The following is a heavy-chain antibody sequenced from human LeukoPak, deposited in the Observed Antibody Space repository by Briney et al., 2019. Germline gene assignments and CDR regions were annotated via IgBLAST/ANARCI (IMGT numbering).Heavy chain of an antibody. CDR2: INHSGST. CDR1: GGSFSGYY. V-gene: IGHV4-34*01. CDR3: ARDHPLADY. Sequence: SETLSLTCAVYGGSFSGYYWSWIRQPPGKGLEWIGEINHSGSTNYNPSLKSRVTISVDTSKNQFSLKLSSVTAADTAVYYCARDHPLADYWGQGTLVTVSS. J-gene: IGHJ4*02.